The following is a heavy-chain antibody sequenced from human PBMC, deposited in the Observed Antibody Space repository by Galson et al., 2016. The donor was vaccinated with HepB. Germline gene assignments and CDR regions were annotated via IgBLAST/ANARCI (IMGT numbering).Heavy chain of an antibody. CDR3: AISRGAWGLLGI. CDR2: IKPGSS. V-gene: IGHV4-4*09. Sequence: ETLSLTCTVSGDSISPHHWSWVRQPPGKGLELVGFIKPGSSYYNPSLQSRASISGDTSKNQFSLKLISVTAADTAVYFCAISRGAWGLLGIWGQGTLAIVSS. J-gene: IGHJ4*02. CDR1: GDSISPHH. D-gene: IGHD2-21*02.